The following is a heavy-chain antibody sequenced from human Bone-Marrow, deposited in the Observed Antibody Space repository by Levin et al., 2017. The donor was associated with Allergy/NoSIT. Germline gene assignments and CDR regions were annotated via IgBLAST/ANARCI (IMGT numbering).Heavy chain of an antibody. CDR3: ARDMVDTAMAPFSMDV. D-gene: IGHD5-18*01. CDR1: GFTFSSYG. J-gene: IGHJ6*02. Sequence: TGGSLRLSCAASGFTFSSYGMHWVRQAPGKGLEWVAVIWYDGSNKYYADSVKGRFTISRDNSKNTLYLQMNSLRAEDTAVYYCARDMVDTAMAPFSMDVWGQGTTVTVSS. CDR2: IWYDGSNK. V-gene: IGHV3-33*01.